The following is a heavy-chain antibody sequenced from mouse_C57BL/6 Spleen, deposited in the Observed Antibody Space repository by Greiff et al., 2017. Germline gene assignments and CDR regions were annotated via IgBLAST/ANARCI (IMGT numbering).Heavy chain of an antibody. V-gene: IGHV3-6*01. Sequence: VQLMESGPGLVKPSQSLSLTCSVTGYSITSGYYWNWLRQFPGNKLEWMGYISYDGSNNYNPSLENRISITRDTAENQIFLKLNSVTTEDTAAKYCASGGWLPRSWFAYWGKGTLVTVSA. D-gene: IGHD2-3*01. CDR1: GYSITSGYY. J-gene: IGHJ3*01. CDR3: ASGGWLPRSWFAY. CDR2: ISYDGSN.